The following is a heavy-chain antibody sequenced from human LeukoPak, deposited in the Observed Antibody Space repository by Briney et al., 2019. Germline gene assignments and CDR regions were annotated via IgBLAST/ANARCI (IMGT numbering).Heavy chain of an antibody. CDR2: INASGGNR. CDR1: GFAFSFFA. D-gene: IGHD3-10*01. Sequence: PGGSLRLSCAASGFAFSFFAMSWVRQAPGKGPEWVSTINASGGNRYYADSVKGRFTISRDNSKNTLYLQMNSLRAEDTAVYYCARDPRGSVGYFDLWGRGTLVTVSS. J-gene: IGHJ2*01. CDR3: ARDPRGSVGYFDL. V-gene: IGHV3-23*01.